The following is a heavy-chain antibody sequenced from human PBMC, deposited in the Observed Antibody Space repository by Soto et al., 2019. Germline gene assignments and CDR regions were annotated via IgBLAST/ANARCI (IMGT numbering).Heavy chain of an antibody. CDR1: GFAFTSYA. CDR2: IGGTGGTT. V-gene: IGHV3-23*01. D-gene: IGHD4-17*01. J-gene: IGHJ4*02. Sequence: DVQLLESGGALVQPGASLRLSCATSGFAFTSYAMSWVRQAPGKGLEWVSTIGGTGGTTYYADSVKGRFTISKDDSKHTVYLQMNRLRAEDTGIYYCAKGYGDYVREVAHWGQGTLVTVSS. CDR3: AKGYGDYVREVAH.